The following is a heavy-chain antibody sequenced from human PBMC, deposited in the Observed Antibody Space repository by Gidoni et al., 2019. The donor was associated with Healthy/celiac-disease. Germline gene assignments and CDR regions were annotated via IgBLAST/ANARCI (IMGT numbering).Heavy chain of an antibody. CDR3: ARDRHASGYSGRVMGYYGMDF. J-gene: IGHJ6*02. CDR1: GYTFTSYY. V-gene: IGHV1-46*01. Sequence: QVQLVQSGAEVKKPGASVKVSCKASGYTFTSYYMHWVRQAPGQGLEWMGIINPSGGSTSYAQKCQGRVTMTRDTSTSTVYMELSSLRSEDTAVYYCARDRHASGYSGRVMGYYGMDFWGQGTTVTVSS. CDR2: INPSGGST. D-gene: IGHD3-3*01.